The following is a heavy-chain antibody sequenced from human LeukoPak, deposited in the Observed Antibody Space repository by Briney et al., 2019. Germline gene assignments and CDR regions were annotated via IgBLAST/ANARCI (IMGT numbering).Heavy chain of an antibody. D-gene: IGHD3-16*02. CDR1: GFTFSNAW. Sequence: GSLRLSCAASGFTFSNAWMSWVRQAPGKGLEWVGRIKSKTDGGTTDYAAPVKGRFTISRDDSKNTLYLQMNSLKTEDTAVYYCTTDTYDYVWGSYRYRDDYWGQGTPVTVSS. CDR3: TTDTYDYVWGSYRYRDDY. V-gene: IGHV3-15*01. CDR2: IKSKTDGGTT. J-gene: IGHJ4*02.